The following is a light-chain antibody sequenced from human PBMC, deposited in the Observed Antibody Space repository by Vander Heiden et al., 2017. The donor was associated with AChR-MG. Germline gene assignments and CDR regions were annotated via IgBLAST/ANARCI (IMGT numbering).Light chain of an antibody. CDR3: SAYTTTGTWV. CDR1: DSDIINYNT. V-gene: IGLV2-14*03. Sequence: QAVLTQPASVSGSPGQAITISCTGADSDIINYNTIPWYQQHPGKAPKLLLVDVTSRPSGVSDRFSGSRSGRSASLTISGLQSEDEAQYHCSAYTTTGTWVFAGGTSVTVL. CDR2: DVT. J-gene: IGLJ3*02.